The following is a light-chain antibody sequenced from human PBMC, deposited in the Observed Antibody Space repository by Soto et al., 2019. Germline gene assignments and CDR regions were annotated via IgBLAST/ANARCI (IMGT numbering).Light chain of an antibody. V-gene: IGKV3-20*01. CDR3: QQYGSS. J-gene: IGKJ1*01. CDR1: QSVSSSY. CDR2: GAS. Sequence: EIVLTQSPRTLSLSPGERATLFCRASQSVSSSYLAWYQQKPGQAPRLLIYGASSRATGIPDRFSGSGSGTDFTLTISRLEPEDFAVYYCQQYGSSFGQGTKVDIK.